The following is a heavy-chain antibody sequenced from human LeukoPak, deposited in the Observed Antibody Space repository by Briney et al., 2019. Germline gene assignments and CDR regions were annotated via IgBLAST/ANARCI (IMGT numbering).Heavy chain of an antibody. D-gene: IGHD2-15*01. CDR2: IRYDGSHK. J-gene: IGHJ3*02. V-gene: IGHV3-30*02. CDR3: ANAADSASDI. CDR1: GFTFSSYG. Sequence: VGSLRLSCAASGFTFSSYGMHWVRQAPGRGLEWVAFIRYDGSHKYYADSVKRRFTSSRDNSKNTLYLQMNSLRAEDTAVYYCANAADSASDIWGQGTMVTVSS.